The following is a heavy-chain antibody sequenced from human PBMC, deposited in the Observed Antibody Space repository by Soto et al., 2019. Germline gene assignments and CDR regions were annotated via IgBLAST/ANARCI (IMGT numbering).Heavy chain of an antibody. CDR1: GGTFSSYA. V-gene: IGHV1-69*01. J-gene: IGHJ5*02. Sequence: QVQLVQSGAEVKKPGSSVKVSCKASGGTFSSYAISWVRQAPGQGLERMGGIIPIFGTANYAQKLQGRVTITADESTSTAYMELSSMRCEDTAVYYCARDVDSGCDLGWFDPWGQGTLVTVSS. CDR2: IIPIFGTA. D-gene: IGHD5-12*01. CDR3: ARDVDSGCDLGWFDP.